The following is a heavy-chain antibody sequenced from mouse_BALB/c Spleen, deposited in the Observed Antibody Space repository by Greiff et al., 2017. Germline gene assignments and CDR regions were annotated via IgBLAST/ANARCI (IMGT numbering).Heavy chain of an antibody. CDR3: ANYYGSSSGAMDY. V-gene: IGHV3-2*02. D-gene: IGHD1-1*01. CDR2: ISYSGST. J-gene: IGHJ4*01. CDR1: GYSITSDYA. Sequence: EVQLQQSGPGLVKPSQSLSLTCTVTGYSITSDYAWNWIRQFPGNKLEWMGYISYSGSTSYNPSLKSRISITRDTSKNQFFLQLNSVTTEDTATYYCANYYGSSSGAMDYWGQGTSVTVSS.